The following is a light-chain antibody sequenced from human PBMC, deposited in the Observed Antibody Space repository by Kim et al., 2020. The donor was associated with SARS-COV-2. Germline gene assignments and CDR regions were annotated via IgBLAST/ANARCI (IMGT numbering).Light chain of an antibody. V-gene: IGKV3-11*01. J-gene: IGKJ2*01. CDR2: DAS. CDR3: QQRSNWPPRYT. CDR1: QSVSSY. Sequence: SPWETAALSCRASQSVSSYLAWYQQNPGQAPRLLIYDASNRATGIPARFSGSGSGTDFTLTISSLEPEDFAVYYCQQRSNWPPRYTFGQGTKLEI.